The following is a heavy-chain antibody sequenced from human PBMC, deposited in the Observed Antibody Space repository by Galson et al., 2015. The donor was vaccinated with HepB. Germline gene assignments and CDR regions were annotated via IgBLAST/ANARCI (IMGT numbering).Heavy chain of an antibody. V-gene: IGHV4-39*01. J-gene: IGHJ6*02. Sequence: LSLTCTVSGGSISSSSYYWGWIRQPPGKGLEWIGSIYYSGSTYYNPSLKSRVTISVDTSKNQFSLKLSSVTAADTAVYYCARQPSYSSSWYYYYYGMDVWGQGTTVTVSS. D-gene: IGHD6-13*01. CDR3: ARQPSYSSSWYYYYYGMDV. CDR2: IYYSGST. CDR1: GGSISSSSYY.